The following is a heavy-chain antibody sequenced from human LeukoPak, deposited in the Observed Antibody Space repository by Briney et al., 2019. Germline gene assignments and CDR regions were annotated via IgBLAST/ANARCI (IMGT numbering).Heavy chain of an antibody. CDR1: GFIFSSYA. D-gene: IGHD2-21*01. CDR3: AGGYCGGDCYGD. CDR2: ISGSSSHI. V-gene: IGHV3-21*01. J-gene: IGHJ1*01. Sequence: GGSLRLSCAASGFIFSSYAMNWVRQAPGKGLEWVSSISGSSSHIYYADSVKGRFTISRDNTKSSLYLQMNSLRAEDMAVYYCAGGYCGGDCYGDWGQGTLVTVSS.